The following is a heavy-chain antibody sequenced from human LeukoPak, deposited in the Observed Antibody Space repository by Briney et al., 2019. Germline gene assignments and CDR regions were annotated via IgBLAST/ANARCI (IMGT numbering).Heavy chain of an antibody. V-gene: IGHV3-23*01. CDR3: ASPGPKSSSAEPYFDY. CDR1: GFTLSSYA. Sequence: PGGSLRLSCAASGFTLSSYAMSWVRQAPGKGLEWVSAISGSGGRTYYTDSVQGRFTISRDNSKNTLYLQMNSLRAEDTAVYYCASPGPKSSSAEPYFDYWGQGTLVSVSS. D-gene: IGHD6-6*01. CDR2: ISGSGGRT. J-gene: IGHJ4*02.